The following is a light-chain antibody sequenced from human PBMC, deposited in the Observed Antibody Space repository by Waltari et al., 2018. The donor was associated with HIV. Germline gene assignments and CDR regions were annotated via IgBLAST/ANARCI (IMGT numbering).Light chain of an antibody. CDR3: CSYTSAATWV. J-gene: IGLJ3*02. CDR2: EVS. CDR1: NSDIGSYDF. Sequence: QSALTQPAPVSGSRGQSITISCTGTNSDIGSYDFVSWYQQHPGDAPQLIIYEVSYRPSGVSDRFSGSKSINAASLTISGLQADDEADYYCCSYTSAATWVFGGGTKVTVL. V-gene: IGLV2-14*01.